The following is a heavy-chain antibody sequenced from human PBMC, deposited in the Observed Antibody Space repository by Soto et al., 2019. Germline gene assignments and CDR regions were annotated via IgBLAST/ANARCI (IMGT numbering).Heavy chain of an antibody. Sequence: ESGGGLVQPGGSLRLSCAASGFTFSSYSMNWVRQAPGKGLEWVSYISSSSSTIYYADSVKGRFTISRDNAKNSLYLQMNSLRDEDTAVYYCARGEGLYCSSTSCYTLVGYGMDVWGQGTTVTVSS. CDR3: ARGEGLYCSSTSCYTLVGYGMDV. J-gene: IGHJ6*02. CDR1: GFTFSSYS. D-gene: IGHD2-2*02. V-gene: IGHV3-48*02. CDR2: ISSSSSTI.